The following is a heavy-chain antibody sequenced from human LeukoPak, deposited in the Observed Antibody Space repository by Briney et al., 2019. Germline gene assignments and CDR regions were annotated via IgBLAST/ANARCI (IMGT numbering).Heavy chain of an antibody. CDR3: AREVVGAYNWFDP. Sequence: SQTLSLTCTVSGGSISSGGYYWSWIRQPPGKGLEWIGYIYHSGSTYYNPSLKSRVTISVDRSKNQFSLKLSSVTAADTAVYYCAREVVGAYNWFDPWGQGTLVTVSS. D-gene: IGHD1-26*01. J-gene: IGHJ5*02. CDR2: IYHSGST. CDR1: GGSISSGGYY. V-gene: IGHV4-30-2*01.